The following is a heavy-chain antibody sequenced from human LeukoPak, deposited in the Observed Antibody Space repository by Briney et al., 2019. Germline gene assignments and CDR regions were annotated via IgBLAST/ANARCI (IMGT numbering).Heavy chain of an antibody. CDR2: VTGDGETT. Sequence: PGGSLRLSCAASGFTFRSYAMSWVRQAPGKGLEWVLSVTGDGETTFYADSVKGRFSVSRDNSRNTLSLTMNSLRVEDTALYYCAKDYLGQMVMFDVWGQGTMVTVSS. J-gene: IGHJ3*01. V-gene: IGHV3-23*01. CDR3: AKDYLGQMVMFDV. D-gene: IGHD6-13*01. CDR1: GFTFRSYA.